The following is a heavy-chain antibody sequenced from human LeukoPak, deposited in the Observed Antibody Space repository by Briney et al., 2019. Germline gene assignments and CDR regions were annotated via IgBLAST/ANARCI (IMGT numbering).Heavy chain of an antibody. D-gene: IGHD1-14*01. Sequence: PSETLSLTCTVSGASISDYYWSWIRQHPGKGLEWIGYIYYSGSTYYNPSLKSRVTISVDTSKNQFSLKLSSVTAADTAVYYCARDPAGGHEFDPWGQGTLVTVSS. CDR2: IYYSGST. V-gene: IGHV4-31*03. CDR3: ARDPAGGHEFDP. CDR1: GASISDYY. J-gene: IGHJ5*02.